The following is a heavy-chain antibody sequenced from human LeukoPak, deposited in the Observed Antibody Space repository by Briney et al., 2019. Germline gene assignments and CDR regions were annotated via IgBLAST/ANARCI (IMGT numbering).Heavy chain of an antibody. CDR3: ARGIAVAGRGYFQH. Sequence: SETLSLTCTVSGGSISSSSYYWGWIRQPPGKGLEWIGSIYYSGSTYYNPSLKSRVTISVDTSKNQFSLKLSSVTAADTAVYYCARGIAVAGRGYFQHWGQGTLVTVSS. CDR2: IYYSGST. CDR1: GGSISSSSYY. V-gene: IGHV4-39*07. J-gene: IGHJ1*01. D-gene: IGHD6-19*01.